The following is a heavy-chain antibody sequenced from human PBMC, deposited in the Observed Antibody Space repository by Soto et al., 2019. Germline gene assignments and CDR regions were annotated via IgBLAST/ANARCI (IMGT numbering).Heavy chain of an antibody. J-gene: IGHJ4*02. CDR2: LSDSGGSI. V-gene: IGHV3-23*01. CDR1: GFTFNRHA. Sequence: EVQLLESGGGLVQPGGSLRLSCTASGFTFNRHAMTWVRQAPGKGLEWVSGLSDSGGSIYYADSVKGRFTISRDNSMNTLYLQMNTLRAEDTAVYYCAKVSSAWYAGFFEIWGKGTLVTVSS. D-gene: IGHD2-8*01. CDR3: AKVSSAWYAGFFEI.